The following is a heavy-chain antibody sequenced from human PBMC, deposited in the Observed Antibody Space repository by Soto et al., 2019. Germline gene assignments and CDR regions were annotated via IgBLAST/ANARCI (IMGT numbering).Heavy chain of an antibody. J-gene: IGHJ3*02. CDR3: ARDSSNYDFWSGLGGAFDI. V-gene: IGHV4-34*01. CDR1: GGSFSGYY. CDR2: INHSGST. Sequence: SETLSLTCAVYGGSFSGYYWSWIRQPPGKGLEWIGEINHSGSTNYNPSLKSRVTISVDTSKNQFSLKLSSVTAADTAVYYCARDSSNYDFWSGLGGAFDIWGQGTMVTVSS. D-gene: IGHD3-3*01.